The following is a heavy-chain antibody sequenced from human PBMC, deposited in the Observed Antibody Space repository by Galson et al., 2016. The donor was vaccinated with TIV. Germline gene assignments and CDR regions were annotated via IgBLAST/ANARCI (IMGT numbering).Heavy chain of an antibody. CDR3: VKTNIYLRTVVADGACDV. D-gene: IGHD2-15*01. Sequence: SLRLSCAASGFTFDEYAMHWVRQAPGKGPEWVAGITWNSGTIGYADSVKGRFTISRDNAKKSLYLQMNSLRREEAALYYCVKTNIYLRTVVADGACDVWGQGTRVTVSS. V-gene: IGHV3-9*01. J-gene: IGHJ3*01. CDR1: GFTFDEYA. CDR2: ITWNSGTI.